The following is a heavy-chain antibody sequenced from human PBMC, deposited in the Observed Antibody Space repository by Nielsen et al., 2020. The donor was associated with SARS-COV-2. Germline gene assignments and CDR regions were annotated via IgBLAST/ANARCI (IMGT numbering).Heavy chain of an antibody. V-gene: IGHV3-7*01. CDR2: IKQDGSEK. J-gene: IGHJ4*02. CDR3: ARTLSIAAADY. D-gene: IGHD6-13*01. Sequence: GGSLRLSCAASGFTFSSYAMSWVRQAPGKGLEWVANIKQDGSEKYYVDSVKGRFTISRDNAKNSLYLQMNSLRAEDTAVYYCARTLSIAAADYWGQGTLVTVSS. CDR1: GFTFSSYA.